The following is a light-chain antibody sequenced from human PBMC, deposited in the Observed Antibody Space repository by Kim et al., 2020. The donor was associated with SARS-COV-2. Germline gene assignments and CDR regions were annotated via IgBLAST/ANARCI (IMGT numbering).Light chain of an antibody. CDR3: QEPSSFAS. CDR1: QSASSY. CDR2: DAS. J-gene: IGKJ2*03. Sequence: EIVLTQSPAPLSLSPGERATLSCRASQSASSYLAWYQQNPGQAPRLLIYDASNRATGIPARFSGSGSGTDFTLTISSLEPEDFAVYYCQEPSSFASFGEGTKLAI. V-gene: IGKV3-11*01.